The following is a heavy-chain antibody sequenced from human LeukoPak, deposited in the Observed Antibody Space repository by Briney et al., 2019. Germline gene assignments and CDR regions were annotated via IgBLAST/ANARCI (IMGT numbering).Heavy chain of an antibody. CDR3: ARQRIAVAAVPYYFDY. J-gene: IGHJ4*02. CDR1: RFTFSNYW. V-gene: IGHV3-7*01. D-gene: IGHD6-19*01. CDR2: IKQDGSEK. Sequence: GGSLRLSCGASRFTFSNYWMSWVRQAPGKGLEWVANIKQDGSEKYYVDSVKGRFTISRDNAKNSLYLQMNSLRAEDTAVYYCARQRIAVAAVPYYFDYWGQGTLVTVSS.